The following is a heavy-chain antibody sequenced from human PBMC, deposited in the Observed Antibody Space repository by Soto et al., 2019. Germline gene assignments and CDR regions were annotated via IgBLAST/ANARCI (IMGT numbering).Heavy chain of an antibody. Sequence: EVQLLKSGGGLVHPGGSLRLSCAASGFTFTAYAMSWVRQAPGKGLEWVSAISGTSPSTYYADSVQGRFTISRDSSRKTLFLQMNTLRAEDTAVYFCAIRIFWVEYCGQGTQVTVSS. CDR2: ISGTSPST. CDR3: AIRIFWVEY. CDR1: GFTFTAYA. V-gene: IGHV3-23*01. J-gene: IGHJ4*02. D-gene: IGHD3-3*01.